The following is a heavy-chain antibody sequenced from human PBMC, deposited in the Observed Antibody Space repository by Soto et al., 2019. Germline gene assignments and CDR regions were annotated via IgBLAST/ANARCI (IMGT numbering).Heavy chain of an antibody. CDR1: GGTFSSYA. V-gene: IGHV1-69*06. J-gene: IGHJ4*02. Sequence: ASVKVSCKASGGTFSSYAISWVRQAPGQGLEWMGGIIPIFGTANYAQKFQGRVTITADKSTSTAYMELSSLRSEDTAVYYCASLAPVVVAATAYFDYWRKGTLVTVSS. CDR2: IIPIFGTA. CDR3: ASLAPVVVAATAYFDY. D-gene: IGHD2-15*01.